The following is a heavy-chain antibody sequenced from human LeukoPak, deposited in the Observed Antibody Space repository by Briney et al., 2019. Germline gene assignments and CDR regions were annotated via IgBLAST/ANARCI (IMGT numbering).Heavy chain of an antibody. Sequence: SVKVSCKASGGTFSSYAISWVRQAPGQGLEWMGRIIPILGIANYAQKFQGRVTITADKSTSTAYMELSSLRSEDTAVYYCAREGDYYDSSGYYDDYWGQGTLVTVSS. J-gene: IGHJ4*02. CDR1: GGTFSSYA. V-gene: IGHV1-69*04. CDR3: AREGDYYDSSGYYDDY. CDR2: IIPILGIA. D-gene: IGHD3-22*01.